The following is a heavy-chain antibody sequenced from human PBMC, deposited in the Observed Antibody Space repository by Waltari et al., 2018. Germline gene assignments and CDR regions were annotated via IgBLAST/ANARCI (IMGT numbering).Heavy chain of an antibody. CDR2: ISDNSNFI. CDR3: ASASTMFIQGDY. V-gene: IGHV3-21*01. D-gene: IGHD3-10*02. CDR1: GFAFSSYA. J-gene: IGHJ4*02. Sequence: EVQLVASGGGLIKPGESLSLPWAASGFAFSSYAMTWVRQAPGKGLEWVSSISDNSNFIFYADSVEGRFTISRDDARNSLYLQMNSLRAEDTAIYYCASASTMFIQGDYWGLGTLVTVSS.